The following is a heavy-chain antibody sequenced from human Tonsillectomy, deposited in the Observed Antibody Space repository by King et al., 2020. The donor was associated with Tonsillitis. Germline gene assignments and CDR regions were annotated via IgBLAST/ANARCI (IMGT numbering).Heavy chain of an antibody. J-gene: IGHJ4*02. CDR3: ARDQNYYDSSGYYRGGFDY. CDR2: IYYSGST. Sequence: VQLQESGPGLVKPSETLSLTCTVSGGSISSYYWSWIRQPPGKGLEWIVYIYYSGSTNYNPSLKSRVTISVDTSKNQFSLKLSSVTAADTAVYYCARDQNYYDSSGYYRGGFDYWGQGTLVTVSS. V-gene: IGHV4-59*01. CDR1: GGSISSYY. D-gene: IGHD3-22*01.